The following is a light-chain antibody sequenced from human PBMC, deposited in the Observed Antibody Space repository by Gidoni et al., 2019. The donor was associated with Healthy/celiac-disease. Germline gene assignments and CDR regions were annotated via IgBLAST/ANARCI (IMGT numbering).Light chain of an antibody. CDR1: QSISSA. V-gene: IGKV1-13*02. CDR2: DAS. J-gene: IGKJ5*01. Sequence: AIQLTQSPSSLSASVGNRVTITCRASQSISSALAWYQQKPGKAPNLLIYDASSLEGGVPSRFSGSGSGTDFTLTISSLQPEDFATYYCQQFNSYPITFGQGTRLEIK. CDR3: QQFNSYPIT.